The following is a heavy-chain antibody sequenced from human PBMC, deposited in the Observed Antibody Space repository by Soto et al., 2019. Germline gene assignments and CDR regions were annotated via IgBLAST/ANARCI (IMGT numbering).Heavy chain of an antibody. Sequence: SETLSLTRAVYGGSFSGYYWSWIRQPPGKGLEWIGEINHSGSTNYNPSLKSRVTISVDTSKNQFSLKLSSVTAAGTAVYYCARGPTMVRGVNYYSYGMDVWGQGNTV. CDR3: ARGPTMVRGVNYYSYGMDV. V-gene: IGHV4-34*01. D-gene: IGHD3-10*01. CDR2: INHSGST. J-gene: IGHJ6*02. CDR1: GGSFSGYY.